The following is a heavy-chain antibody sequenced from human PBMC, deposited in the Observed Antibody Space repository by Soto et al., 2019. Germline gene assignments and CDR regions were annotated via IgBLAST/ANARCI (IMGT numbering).Heavy chain of an antibody. CDR1: GFTFSSYS. J-gene: IGHJ5*02. D-gene: IGHD3-22*01. V-gene: IGHV3-21*06. CDR3: ARTDRTLDP. CDR2: ISVGSGHI. Sequence: PGGSLRLSCAASGFTFSSYSMNWVRQAPGKGLEWVSSISVGSGHIYYADSVKGRFTISRDNAKNSLYPQMNSLRAEDTAVYYCARTDRTLDPWGQGTLVTVSS.